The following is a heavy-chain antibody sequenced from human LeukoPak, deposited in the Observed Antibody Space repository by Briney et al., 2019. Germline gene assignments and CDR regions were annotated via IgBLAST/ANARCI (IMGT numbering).Heavy chain of an antibody. CDR3: ANCYGDATDFDY. V-gene: IGHV3-7*03. CDR2: IKVDGSEK. Sequence: PGGSLRLSCGASGFSFSSYWMAWVRQAPGKGLEWVTNIKVDGSEKYYVDSVKGRFTISRDNSKNTLYLQMNSLRDEDTAVYYCANCYGDATDFDYWGQGILVTVSS. J-gene: IGHJ4*02. CDR1: GFSFSSYW. D-gene: IGHD4-17*01.